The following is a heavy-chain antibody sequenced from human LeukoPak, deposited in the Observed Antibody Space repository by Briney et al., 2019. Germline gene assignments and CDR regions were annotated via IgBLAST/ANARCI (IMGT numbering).Heavy chain of an antibody. V-gene: IGHV4-34*01. CDR3: AREGRYYYDSSGYYFD. D-gene: IGHD3-22*01. Sequence: KTSETLSLTCAVYGGSFSGYYWSWIRQPPGKGLEWIGEINHSGSTNYNPSLKSRVTISVDTSKNQFSLKLSSVTAADTAVYYCAREGRYYYDSSGYYFDWGQGTLVTVSS. CDR2: INHSGST. CDR1: GGSFSGYY. J-gene: IGHJ4*02.